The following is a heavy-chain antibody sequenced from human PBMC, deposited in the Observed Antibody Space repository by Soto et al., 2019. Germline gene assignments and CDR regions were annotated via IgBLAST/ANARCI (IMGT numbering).Heavy chain of an antibody. CDR2: IYPGDSDT. CDR1: GYSFTSYW. CDR3: ARLVVRGVRTIYYYGMDV. V-gene: IGHV5-51*01. D-gene: IGHD3-10*01. Sequence: PGESLKISCKGSGYSFTSYWIGWVRQMPGKGLEWMGIIYPGDSDTRYSPSFQGQVTISADKSISTAYLQWSSLKASDTAMYYCARLVVRGVRTIYYYGMDVWGQGTTVTVSS. J-gene: IGHJ6*02.